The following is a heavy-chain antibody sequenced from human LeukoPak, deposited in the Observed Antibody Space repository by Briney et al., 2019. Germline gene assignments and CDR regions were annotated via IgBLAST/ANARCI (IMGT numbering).Heavy chain of an antibody. D-gene: IGHD3-22*01. CDR2: ISSSSSTI. CDR3: ATPLDYYDSSGYHQGGD. CDR1: GFTFTSSN. J-gene: IGHJ4*02. Sequence: GGSLRLSCAASGFTFTSSNMNWVRQAPGKGLEWVSYISSSSSTIYYADSVKGRFTIFRDNAKNSLYLQMNSLRAEDTAVYYCATPLDYYDSSGYHQGGDWGQGTLVTVSS. V-gene: IGHV3-48*04.